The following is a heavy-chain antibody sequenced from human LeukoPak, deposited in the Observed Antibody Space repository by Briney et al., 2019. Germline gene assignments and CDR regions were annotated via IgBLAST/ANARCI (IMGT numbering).Heavy chain of an antibody. CDR2: INSDGSTT. CDR3: ATSDYVWGSYRPDY. J-gene: IGHJ4*02. D-gene: IGHD3-16*02. V-gene: IGHV3-74*01. CDR1: GFTFKSYW. Sequence: GGSLRLSCTASGFTFKSYWMHWVRQAPGKGLVWVSRINSDGSTTSYADSVKGRFTISRDNAKNTLYLQMNSLRAEDTAVYYCATSDYVWGSYRPDYWGQGTLVTVSS.